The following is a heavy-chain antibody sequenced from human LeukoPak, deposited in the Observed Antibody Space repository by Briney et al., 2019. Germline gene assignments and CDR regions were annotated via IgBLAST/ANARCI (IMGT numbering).Heavy chain of an antibody. D-gene: IGHD6-13*01. CDR2: ISWNSGSI. Sequence: GGSLRLSCAASGFTFADYAMHWVRQAPGKGLEWVSGISWNSGSIGYADSVKGRFTISRDNAKNSLYLQMNSLRAEDTALYYCAKDVGAAAGSFDYWGQGTLVTVSS. J-gene: IGHJ4*02. CDR1: GFTFADYA. CDR3: AKDVGAAAGSFDY. V-gene: IGHV3-9*01.